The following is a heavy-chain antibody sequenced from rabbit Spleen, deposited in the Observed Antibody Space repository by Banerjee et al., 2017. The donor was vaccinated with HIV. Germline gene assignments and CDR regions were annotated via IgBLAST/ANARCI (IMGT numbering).Heavy chain of an antibody. J-gene: IGHJ6*01. Sequence: QEQLEESGGGLVQPEGSLTLTCKASGFSFTNNYRTCWVRQAPGKGLEWIACIFTGSSSGFTYSASWAKGRFTISKTSSTTVTLQMTSLTAADTATYFCARDTGSSFSSYGMDLWGPGTLVTVS. CDR1: GFSFTNNYR. CDR2: IFTGSSSGFT. D-gene: IGHD8-1*01. V-gene: IGHV1S45*01. CDR3: ARDTGSSFSSYGMDL.